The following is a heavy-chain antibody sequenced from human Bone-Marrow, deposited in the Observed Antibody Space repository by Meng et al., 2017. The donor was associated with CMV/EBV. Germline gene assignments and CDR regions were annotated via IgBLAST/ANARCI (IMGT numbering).Heavy chain of an antibody. CDR3: ARGVAYSSGWSYYYYGMDV. Sequence: SETLSLTCTVSGGSVSSSSYYWGWIRQPPGKGLEWIGSIYYSGSTYYNPSLKSRVTISVDTSKNQFSLKLSSVTAADTAVYYCARGVAYSSGWSYYYYGMDVWGQGTTVTVSS. J-gene: IGHJ6*02. V-gene: IGHV4-39*07. D-gene: IGHD6-19*01. CDR2: IYYSGST. CDR1: GGSVSSSSYY.